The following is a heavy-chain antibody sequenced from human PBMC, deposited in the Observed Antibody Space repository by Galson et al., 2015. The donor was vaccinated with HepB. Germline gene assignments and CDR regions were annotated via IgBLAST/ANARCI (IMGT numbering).Heavy chain of an antibody. D-gene: IGHD3-16*01. CDR3: VKEGAWFGGDWFDP. Sequence: SLRLSCAGSGFIFRHHAMAWIRQAPGKGLEWVSSINGRGSTRSYSDAVKGRFSISRDNSKDTVFLQMDNLRPEDTAVYYCVKEGAWFGGDWFDPWGQGALVTVS. CDR1: GFIFRHHA. J-gene: IGHJ5*02. V-gene: IGHV3-23*01. CDR2: INGRGSTR.